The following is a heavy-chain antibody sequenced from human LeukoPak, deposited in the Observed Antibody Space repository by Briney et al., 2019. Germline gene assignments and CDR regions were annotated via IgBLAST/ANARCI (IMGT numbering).Heavy chain of an antibody. CDR2: IYYTGST. V-gene: IGHV4-59*01. CDR3: AKARDSNIWYPFDS. J-gene: IGHJ4*02. Sequence: PSETLSLTCTVSGGSISNNYWNWIRLPPGKELEWIGYIYYTGSTHYNPSLKSRVTISLDTSKSQFSLKLTSVTAADTAVYYCAKARDSNIWYPFDSWGQGTLVTVSS. CDR1: GGSISNNY. D-gene: IGHD6-13*01.